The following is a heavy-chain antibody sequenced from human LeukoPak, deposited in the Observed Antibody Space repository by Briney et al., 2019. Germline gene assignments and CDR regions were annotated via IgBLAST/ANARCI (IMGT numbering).Heavy chain of an antibody. CDR2: IIPIFGTA. CDR3: AREGPWSSSSWYGYLQH. D-gene: IGHD6-13*01. Sequence: SVKVSCKASGGTFSSYAISWVRQAPGQGLEWIGGIIPIFGTARYAQKFLGRVTITADESTSTAYMELSSLRSEDTAVYYCAREGPWSSSSWYGYLQHWGQGTLVTVSS. J-gene: IGHJ1*01. CDR1: GGTFSSYA. V-gene: IGHV1-69*13.